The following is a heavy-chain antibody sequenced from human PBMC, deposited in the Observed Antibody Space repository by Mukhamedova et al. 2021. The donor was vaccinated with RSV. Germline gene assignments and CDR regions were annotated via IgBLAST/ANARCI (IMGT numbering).Heavy chain of an antibody. CDR2: IYYSGIT. CDR3: ARVTGGDAFDI. V-gene: IGHV4-39*01. D-gene: IGHD5-18*01. Sequence: GLEWIGSIYYSGITYYNPSLKSRVTISVDTSKNQFSLKLSSVTAADTAVYYCARVTGGDAFDIWGQGTMVTVSS. J-gene: IGHJ3*02.